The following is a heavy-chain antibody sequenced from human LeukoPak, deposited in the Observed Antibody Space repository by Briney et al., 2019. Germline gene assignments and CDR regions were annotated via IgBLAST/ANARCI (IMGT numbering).Heavy chain of an antibody. J-gene: IGHJ6*02. D-gene: IGHD4-23*01. Sequence: GGSLRLSCAASGFTFSGYGMHWVRQAPGKGLEWVSSISSSSSYIYYADSVKGRFTISRDNAKNSLYLQMNSLRAEDTAVYYCARASAGGSGMDVWGQGTTVTVSS. CDR2: ISSSSSYI. V-gene: IGHV3-21*01. CDR3: ARASAGGSGMDV. CDR1: GFTFSGYG.